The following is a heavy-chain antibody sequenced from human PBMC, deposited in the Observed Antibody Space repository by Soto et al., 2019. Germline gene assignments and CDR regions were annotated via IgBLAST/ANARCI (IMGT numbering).Heavy chain of an antibody. Sequence: EVQLVESGGGLVQPGRSLRLSCAASGFTFDDYAMHWVRQAPGKGLEWVSTISWSGRTIYADSVKGRFTISRDNAKNSLYLQMNSLRAEDTALYYCGKGGGITFGDIDRLFDCWGQGTPVTVSS. CDR2: ISWSGRT. D-gene: IGHD3-16*01. V-gene: IGHV3-9*01. J-gene: IGHJ4*02. CDR3: GKGGGITFGDIDRLFDC. CDR1: GFTFDDYA.